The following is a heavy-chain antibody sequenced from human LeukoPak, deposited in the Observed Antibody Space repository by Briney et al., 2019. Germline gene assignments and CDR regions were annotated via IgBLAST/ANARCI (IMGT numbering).Heavy chain of an antibody. Sequence: SETLSLTCTVSGGSISSYYWSWIRQPPGKGVDWVGYIYYSGSTNYNPSLKSRVTISEDTSKNQFSLKLSSVTAADTAVYYCAREGGSGWYGGGIDYWGQGTLVTVSS. CDR1: GGSISSYY. J-gene: IGHJ4*02. CDR2: IYYSGST. CDR3: AREGGSGWYGGGIDY. D-gene: IGHD6-19*01. V-gene: IGHV4-59*01.